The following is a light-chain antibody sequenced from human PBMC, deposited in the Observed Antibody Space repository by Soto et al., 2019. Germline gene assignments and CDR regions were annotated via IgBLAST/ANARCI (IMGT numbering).Light chain of an antibody. J-gene: IGKJ4*01. CDR3: HQYYSTPQLT. Sequence: IVMTQSPDSLALSLGDRATINGKSSQRILYSSTNKHYLAWYQQKPGQPPKLLIYWASTRESGVTDRFSGRRSGRDFTRCICSLQAAEVTVYYCHQYYSTPQLTFGGGTKVEIK. CDR1: QRILYSSTNKHY. V-gene: IGKV4-1*01. CDR2: WAS.